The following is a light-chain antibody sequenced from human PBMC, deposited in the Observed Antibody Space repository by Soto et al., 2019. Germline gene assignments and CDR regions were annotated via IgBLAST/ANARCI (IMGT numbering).Light chain of an antibody. V-gene: IGLV2-8*01. CDR2: EVS. CDR1: SSDVGGYNY. CDR3: SSYAGSNNVV. Sequence: QPVLTQPPSASGSPGQSVTISCTGTSSDVGGYNYVSWYQQHPGKAPKLMIYEVSKRPSGVPERFSGSKSGNTASRTVSGHQAEDDADYYCSSYAGSNNVVFGGGTKVTVL. J-gene: IGLJ2*01.